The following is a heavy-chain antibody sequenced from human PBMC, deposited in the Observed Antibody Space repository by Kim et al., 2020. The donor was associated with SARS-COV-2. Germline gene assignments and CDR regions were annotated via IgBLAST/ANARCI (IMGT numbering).Heavy chain of an antibody. CDR2: ISSSSSNK. J-gene: IGHJ4*02. V-gene: IGHV3-11*06. D-gene: IGHD6-25*01. Sequence: GGSLRLSCAASGFTFSDYYMRWIRQAPGKGLEWVSYISSSSSNKNYADSVKGRFTISRDNAKNSLYLQMNSLRAEDTAVYYCAGGEGSGAAFDYWGQGTLVTVSS. CDR3: AGGEGSGAAFDY. CDR1: GFTFSDYY.